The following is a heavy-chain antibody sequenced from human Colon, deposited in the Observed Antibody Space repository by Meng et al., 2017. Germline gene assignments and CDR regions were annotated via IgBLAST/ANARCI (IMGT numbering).Heavy chain of an antibody. Sequence: QWQLQGSGPTLGRPSETLSPTCTLSGGSVSSPSYYWSWIRQTPGKGLEWIVYVYYTGSANYNPSLKSRVTISVDTSKNHFSLNLTSVTAADTAVYYCARGRGSYSSIDFWGQGTLVTVSS. CDR2: VYYTGSA. V-gene: IGHV4-61*03. CDR1: GGSVSSPSYY. D-gene: IGHD1-26*01. J-gene: IGHJ4*02. CDR3: ARGRGSYSSIDF.